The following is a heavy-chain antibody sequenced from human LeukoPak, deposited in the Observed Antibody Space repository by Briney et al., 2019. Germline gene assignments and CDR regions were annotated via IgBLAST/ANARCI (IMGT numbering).Heavy chain of an antibody. V-gene: IGHV3-30*18. CDR3: AKDLRYYDSSGYLGTGFDY. D-gene: IGHD3-22*01. Sequence: PGRSLRLSCAAPGFTFSSYGMHWVRQAPGKGLEWVAVISYDGSNKYYADSVKGRFTISRDNSKNTLYLQMNSLRAEDTAVYYCAKDLRYYDSSGYLGTGFDYWGQGTLVTVSS. CDR1: GFTFSSYG. CDR2: ISYDGSNK. J-gene: IGHJ4*02.